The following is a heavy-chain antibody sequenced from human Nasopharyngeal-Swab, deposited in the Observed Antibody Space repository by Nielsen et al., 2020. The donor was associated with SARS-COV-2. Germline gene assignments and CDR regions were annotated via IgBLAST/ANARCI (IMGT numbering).Heavy chain of an antibody. Sequence: GESLKISCAASGFTFNTYSMTWVRQAPGKGLEWVSLINGGGSPTYYADSVKGRFTISRDNSKNTLYLQMNRLKADDTAIYYCARGGVWFGELGLDYWGQGTLVTVSS. V-gene: IGHV3-23*01. CDR3: ARGGVWFGELGLDY. J-gene: IGHJ4*02. CDR2: INGGGSPT. CDR1: GFTFNTYS. D-gene: IGHD3-10*01.